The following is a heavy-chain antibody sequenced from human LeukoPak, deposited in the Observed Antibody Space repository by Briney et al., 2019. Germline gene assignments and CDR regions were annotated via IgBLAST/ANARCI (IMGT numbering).Heavy chain of an antibody. J-gene: IGHJ4*02. Sequence: GGSLRLSCAASGFPFSSSAMSWVRQAPGKGLEWVSSISSSSAGTYYADSVKGRFTISRDNSKSTLSLQMNSLRAEDTAIYYCATYRQVLLPFESWGQGTLVTVSS. CDR1: GFPFSSSA. V-gene: IGHV3-23*01. D-gene: IGHD2-8*02. CDR3: ATYRQVLLPFES. CDR2: ISSSSAGT.